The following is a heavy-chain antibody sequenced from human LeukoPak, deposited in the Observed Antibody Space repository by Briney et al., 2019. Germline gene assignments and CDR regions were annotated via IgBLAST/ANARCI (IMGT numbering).Heavy chain of an antibody. CDR3: AKVEEGDLDGGYYFDY. CDR1: GVSISSHY. V-gene: IGHV4-59*11. CDR2: LYYSGAT. Sequence: SETLSLTCTVSGVSISSHYWSWLRQAPGKGLKWIGYLYYSGATNYKPSLRSRLTISVDTSKNQLSLTLTSVTAADTAVYYCAKVEEGDLDGGYYFDYWGQGTPVTVSS. D-gene: IGHD2-21*02. J-gene: IGHJ4*02.